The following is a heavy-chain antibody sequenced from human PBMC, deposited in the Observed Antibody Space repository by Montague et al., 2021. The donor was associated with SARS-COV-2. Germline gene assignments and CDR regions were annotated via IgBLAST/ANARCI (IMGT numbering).Heavy chain of an antibody. V-gene: IGHV4-34*01. CDR2: INHSANT. CDR3: ASGIYPSGSYYNRYYYGLNI. D-gene: IGHD3-10*01. Sequence: SETLSLTCAVYGGSLSGYYWSWIRQPPEKGLEWIGEINHSANTKYNPSLKSPVTISIDTSKNQFSLKMTSVTAADMATYYCASGIYPSGSYYNRYYYGLNIWGQGTTVIVSS. J-gene: IGHJ6*02. CDR1: GGSLSGYY.